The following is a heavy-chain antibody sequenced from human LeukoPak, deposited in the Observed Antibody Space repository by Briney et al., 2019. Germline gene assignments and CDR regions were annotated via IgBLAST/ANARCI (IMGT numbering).Heavy chain of an antibody. J-gene: IGHJ6*01. CDR1: GVSVSSNSAA. CDR2: TYYRSKWSN. D-gene: IGHD6-13*01. V-gene: IGHV6-1*01. CDR3: GRRVAATGTVYPAYYYYYGMDV. Sequence: SQTLSLTCAISGVSVSSNSAAWHWVRQSPSRGLELPVRTYYRSKWSNDYAVSVKSRITINPDTSTKHFSIHLNSLAPVYPAVYHCGRRVAATGTVYPAYYYYYGMDVWGQGATGIVFS.